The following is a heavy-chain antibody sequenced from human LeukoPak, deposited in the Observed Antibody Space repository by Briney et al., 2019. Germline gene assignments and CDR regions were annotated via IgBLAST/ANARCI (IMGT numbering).Heavy chain of an antibody. CDR2: INHSGST. CDR1: GGSFSGYY. D-gene: IGHD3-22*01. CDR3: ARVGYYDSSGYYFDY. V-gene: IGHV4-34*01. J-gene: IGHJ4*02. Sequence: PETLSLTCAVYGGSFSGYYWSWIRQPPGKGLEWIGEINHSGSTNYNPSLKSRVTISVDTSKNQFSLKLSSVTAADTAVYYCARVGYYDSSGYYFDYWGQGTLVTVSS.